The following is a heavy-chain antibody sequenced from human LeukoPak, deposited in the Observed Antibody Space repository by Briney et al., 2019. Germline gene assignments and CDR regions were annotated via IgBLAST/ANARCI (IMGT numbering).Heavy chain of an antibody. Sequence: PSETLSLTCTVSGDSVNSGSYYWSWIRQPPGKGLEWIGNIYYTGSTNYAPSFRGRVTISLDTSKNHFSLKLTSVTAADTAVYYCASGDFDNWGQGTPVTVSS. D-gene: IGHD3-10*01. CDR2: IYYTGST. J-gene: IGHJ4*02. CDR3: ASGDFDN. V-gene: IGHV4-61*03. CDR1: GDSVNSGSYY.